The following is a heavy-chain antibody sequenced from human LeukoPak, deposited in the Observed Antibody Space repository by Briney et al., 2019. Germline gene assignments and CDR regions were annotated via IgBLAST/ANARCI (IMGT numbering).Heavy chain of an antibody. D-gene: IGHD3-10*01. CDR3: ARPLWFGEPSSGFDY. V-gene: IGHV3-11*01. Sequence: GGSLRLSSAASGFTFSDYYMSWIRQAPGKGLEWVSYISSSGSTIYYADSVKGRFTISRDNAKNSLYLQMNSLRAEDTAVYYCARPLWFGEPSSGFDYWGQGTLVTVSS. CDR1: GFTFSDYY. CDR2: ISSSGSTI. J-gene: IGHJ4*02.